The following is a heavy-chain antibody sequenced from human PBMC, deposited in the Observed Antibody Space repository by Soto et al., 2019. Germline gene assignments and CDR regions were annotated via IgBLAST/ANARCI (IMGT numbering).Heavy chain of an antibody. V-gene: IGHV3-23*01. Sequence: GGSLRLSCAASGFTLSTYTMNWVRQPPGKGLEWVSGIFQSGATFYTDSVKGRFTISRDNSKNTLYLQMNSLRAEDTAVYYCAKDTKRTVLRYFDWLSCAFDIWGQGTMVTVSS. D-gene: IGHD3-9*01. J-gene: IGHJ3*02. CDR2: IFQSGAT. CDR3: AKDTKRTVLRYFDWLSCAFDI. CDR1: GFTLSTYT.